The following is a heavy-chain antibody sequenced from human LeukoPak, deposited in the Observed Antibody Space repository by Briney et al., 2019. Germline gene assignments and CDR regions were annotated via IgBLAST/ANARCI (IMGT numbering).Heavy chain of an antibody. CDR3: AKLATSDTGETY. CDR2: INPSGDST. V-gene: IGHV1-46*01. CDR1: GYTFTINH. Sequence: GASVKVSCKASGYTFTINHIHWMRQAPGQGLEWMGVINPSGDSTTYAQNFQGRVTMTRDTSTSTVYMELRSLRSEDTAIYYCAKLATSDTGETYWGQGTLVTVSS. D-gene: IGHD3-16*01. J-gene: IGHJ4*02.